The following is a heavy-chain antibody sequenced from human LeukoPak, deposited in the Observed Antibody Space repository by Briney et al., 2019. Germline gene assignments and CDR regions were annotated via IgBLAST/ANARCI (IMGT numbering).Heavy chain of an antibody. J-gene: IGHJ3*02. D-gene: IGHD6-19*01. CDR1: GYTFTSYG. Sequence: ASVKVSCKASGYTFTSYGISWVRQAPGQGLEWMGWISAYNGNTNYAQKLQGRVTMTTDTSTSTAYMDLRSLRSDDTAVYHCARDLYRLAVAGNGAFDIWGQGTMVTVSS. CDR3: ARDLYRLAVAGNGAFDI. CDR2: ISAYNGNT. V-gene: IGHV1-18*01.